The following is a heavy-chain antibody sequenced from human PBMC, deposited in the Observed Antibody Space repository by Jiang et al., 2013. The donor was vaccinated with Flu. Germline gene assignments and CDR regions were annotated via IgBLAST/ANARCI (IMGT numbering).Heavy chain of an antibody. Sequence: GGLVQPGGSLRLSCAASEFTFSNYGMSWVRQAPGKGLEWVSTLSSSGGSSYYADSVKGRFAISRDNSRNTLYLQMNNLRAEDTALYYCAKLVPGRGSGTHFDRWGQGTLVTVSS. CDR3: AKLVPGRGSGTHFDR. D-gene: IGHD3-10*01. CDR2: LSSSGGSS. J-gene: IGHJ4*02. V-gene: IGHV3-23*01. CDR1: EFTFSNYG.